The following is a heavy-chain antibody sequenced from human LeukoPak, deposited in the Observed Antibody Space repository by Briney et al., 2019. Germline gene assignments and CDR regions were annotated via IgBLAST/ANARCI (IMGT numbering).Heavy chain of an antibody. J-gene: IGHJ4*02. Sequence: GGSLRLSCAASGFTFSDYCMSWIRQAPGKGLEWVSYISSSGSTIYYADSVKGRFTISRDNSKNTLYLQMNSLRAEDTAVYYCAKAPGLNGFTYYYDSSGYEFDYWGQGTLVTVSS. V-gene: IGHV3-11*01. CDR3: AKAPGLNGFTYYYDSSGYEFDY. D-gene: IGHD3-22*01. CDR2: ISSSGSTI. CDR1: GFTFSDYC.